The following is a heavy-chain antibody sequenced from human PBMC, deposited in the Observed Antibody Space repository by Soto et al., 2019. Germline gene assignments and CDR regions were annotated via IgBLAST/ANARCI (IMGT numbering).Heavy chain of an antibody. CDR3: TTEGGYCSGGSCLQLYYFDY. CDR1: GFTFSNAW. J-gene: IGHJ4*02. Sequence: EVQLVESGGGLVKPGGSLRLSCAASGFTFSNAWMSWVRQAPGKGLEWVGRIKSKTDGGTTDYAAPVKGRFTISRDDSKNTLYLQMNSLKTEDTAVYYCTTEGGYCSGGSCLQLYYFDYWGQGTLVTVSS. V-gene: IGHV3-15*01. CDR2: IKSKTDGGTT. D-gene: IGHD2-15*01.